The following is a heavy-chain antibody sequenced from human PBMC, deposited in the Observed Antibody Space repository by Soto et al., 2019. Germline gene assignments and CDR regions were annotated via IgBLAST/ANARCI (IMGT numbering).Heavy chain of an antibody. CDR3: AKERMEQYQLLPFFDY. V-gene: IGHV3-30*18. CDR2: ISYDGSNE. Sequence: GGSLRLSCAASGFTFSSHGMHWLRQAPGKGLEWVTVISYDGSNEYYADSVKGRFTIFRDNSKNIMYPQMNSLRTEDTAVYYCAKERMEQYQLLPFFDYWGQGTLVT. CDR1: GFTFSSHG. D-gene: IGHD2-2*01. J-gene: IGHJ4*02.